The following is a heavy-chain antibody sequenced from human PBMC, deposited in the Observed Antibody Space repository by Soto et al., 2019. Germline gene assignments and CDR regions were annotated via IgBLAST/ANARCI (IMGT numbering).Heavy chain of an antibody. CDR1: GFTFTSHA. V-gene: IGHV3-64*01. J-gene: IGHJ4*02. Sequence: EVQLVESGGGLVQPGGSLRLSCAASGFTFTSHAIHWVRQAPGKGLEYVSSMTSNGDRADYANSVKGRFTVSRDESKNTLYLQMDSPRTEGMGVYYCARERGEYTSGSYDYRGQGTLVTVSS. D-gene: IGHD6-19*01. CDR2: MTSNGDRA. CDR3: ARERGEYTSGSYDY.